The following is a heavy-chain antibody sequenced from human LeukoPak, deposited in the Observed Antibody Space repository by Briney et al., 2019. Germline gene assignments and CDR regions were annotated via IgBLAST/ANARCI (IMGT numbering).Heavy chain of an antibody. CDR1: GFTVSSSY. D-gene: IGHD6-13*01. Sequence: GGSLRLSCAGSGFTVSSSYMSWVRQAPGKGLGWVSVLYSGGSIFYADSVKGRFTISRDISKNMLYLQMNSLRADDTAVYYCARGAISSWYEDWGQGNLVTVSS. J-gene: IGHJ4*02. V-gene: IGHV3-66*01. CDR2: LYSGGSI. CDR3: ARGAISSWYED.